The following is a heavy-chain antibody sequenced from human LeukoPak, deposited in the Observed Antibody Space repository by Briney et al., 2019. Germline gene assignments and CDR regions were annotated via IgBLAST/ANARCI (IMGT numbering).Heavy chain of an antibody. Sequence: PGGSLRLSCAASGFTFSSYSMNWVRQAPGKGLEWVSGISWNSGRINYADSVKGRFTISRDNAKNSLYLQMNSLRAGDTALYYCAKDTGPTYCGGDCYSGVVNAFDIWGQGTMVTVSS. CDR1: GFTFSSYS. D-gene: IGHD2-21*02. CDR2: ISWNSGRI. V-gene: IGHV3-9*01. CDR3: AKDTGPTYCGGDCYSGVVNAFDI. J-gene: IGHJ3*02.